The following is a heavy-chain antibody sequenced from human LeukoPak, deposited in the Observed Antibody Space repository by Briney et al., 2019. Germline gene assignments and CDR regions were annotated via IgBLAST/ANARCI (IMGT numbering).Heavy chain of an antibody. CDR2: IGGSGDRT. D-gene: IGHD3-10*01. J-gene: IGHJ4*02. CDR3: VRDEWFGEYAY. Sequence: PGGTLRLSCVASGFTFNIYGMNWVRQAPGKGLEWVSGIGGSGDRTYYADSVKGRFSISRDNSKNTMYLQMSSLRDEGTAVYYRVRDEWFGEYAYWGQGTLVTVSS. CDR1: GFTFNIYG. V-gene: IGHV3-23*01.